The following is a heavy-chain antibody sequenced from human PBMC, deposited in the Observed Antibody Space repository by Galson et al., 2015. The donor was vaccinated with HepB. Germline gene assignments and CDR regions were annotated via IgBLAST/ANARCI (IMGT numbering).Heavy chain of an antibody. D-gene: IGHD1-14*01. CDR2: ISYDGNSK. CDR3: ACPTRLSAEYALEI. J-gene: IGHJ3*02. V-gene: IGHV3-30*04. CDR1: QFTFSTYA. Sequence: SLRLSCAASQFTFSTYAMHWVRQAPGKGLEWVAVISYDGNSKSYAHSVEGRFTISRDNSKNKLYLQMNSLRGDDTAVYYCACPTRLSAEYALEIWGQGTMVTVSP.